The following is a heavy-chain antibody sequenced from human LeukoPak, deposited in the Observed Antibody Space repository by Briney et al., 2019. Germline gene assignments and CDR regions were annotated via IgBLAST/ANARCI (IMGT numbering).Heavy chain of an antibody. J-gene: IGHJ4*02. CDR2: ISSSGSTI. D-gene: IGHD5-18*01. CDR1: ELTFSTYS. V-gene: IGHV3-48*04. Sequence: GGSLRLSCAASELTFSTYSMNWVRQAPGKGLEWVSYISSSGSTIYYADSVKGRFTISRDNAKNSLYLQMNSLRAEDTAVYYCASFATYGYSYRYYFDYWGQGTLVTVSS. CDR3: ASFATYGYSYRYYFDY.